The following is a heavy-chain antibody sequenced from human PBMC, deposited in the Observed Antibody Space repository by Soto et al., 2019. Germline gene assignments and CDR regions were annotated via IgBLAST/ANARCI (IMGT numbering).Heavy chain of an antibody. Sequence: ASVKVSCKASGYTFTSYAMHWVRQAPGQRLEWMGWINAGNGNTKYSQKFQGRVTITRDTSASTADMELSSLRSEDTAVYYCARAALIAAFGYWGQGTLVTVSS. V-gene: IGHV1-3*01. J-gene: IGHJ4*02. CDR2: INAGNGNT. CDR3: ARAALIAAFGY. D-gene: IGHD6-6*01. CDR1: GYTFTSYA.